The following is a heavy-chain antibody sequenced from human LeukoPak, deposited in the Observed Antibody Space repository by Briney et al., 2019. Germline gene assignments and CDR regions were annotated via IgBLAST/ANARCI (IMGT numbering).Heavy chain of an antibody. CDR2: TYYRSKWYY. CDR1: GDSVSSNSAA. V-gene: IGHV6-1*01. Sequence: SQTLSLTCAISGDSVSSNSAAWNWIRQSPSRGLEWLGRTYYRSKWYYDYAVSVKSRMSISPDTSKNQFSLQLNSVTPEDTAVYYCAKVGVGATRGRSLGYWGQGTLVTVSS. CDR3: AKVGVGATRGRSLGY. J-gene: IGHJ4*02. D-gene: IGHD1-26*01.